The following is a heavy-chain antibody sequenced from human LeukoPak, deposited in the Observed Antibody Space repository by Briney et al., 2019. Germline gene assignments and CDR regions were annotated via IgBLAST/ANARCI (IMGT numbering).Heavy chain of an antibody. CDR3: ARGGGDYNPFDY. J-gene: IGHJ4*02. V-gene: IGHV3-53*04. Sequence: GGSLRLSCVASGFTFSTYAMTWVRQAPGKGLEWVAVMYSGGSTYYADSVKGRFTISRHNSKNTLYLEINSLRPDDTAVYYCARGGGDYNPFDYWGQGTLVTVSS. CDR2: MYSGGST. CDR1: GFTFSTYA. D-gene: IGHD4-17*01.